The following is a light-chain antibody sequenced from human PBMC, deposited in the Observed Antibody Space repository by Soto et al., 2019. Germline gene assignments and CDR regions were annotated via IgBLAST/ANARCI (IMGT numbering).Light chain of an antibody. J-gene: IGKJ1*01. V-gene: IGKV2-28*01. CDR2: LGS. CDR3: QQYNSYSRT. Sequence: EIERTEGPLSMSGTSAEPATNSCRSSQSLLHSNGYNYLDWYLQKPGQSPQLLIYLGSNRASGVPDRFSGSGSGTEFTITISSLQPDDFATYYCQQYNSYSRTFGQGTKVDIK. CDR1: QSLLHSNGYNY.